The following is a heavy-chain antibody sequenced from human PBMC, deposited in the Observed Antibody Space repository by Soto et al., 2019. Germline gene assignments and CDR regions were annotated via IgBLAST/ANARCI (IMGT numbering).Heavy chain of an antibody. V-gene: IGHV4-59*01. CDR2: IYYSGST. D-gene: IGHD5-12*01. CDR1: GVSISSYY. J-gene: IGHJ6*02. Sequence: SETLSLTCTVSGVSISSYYWSWIRQPPGKGLEWIGYIYYSGSTNYNPSLKSRVTISVDTSKNQFSLKLSSVTAADTAVYYCASFREYSGYDAGGHPEKYYYPSVMAFLGQGTTVTVS. CDR3: ASFREYSGYDAGGHPEKYYYPSVMAF.